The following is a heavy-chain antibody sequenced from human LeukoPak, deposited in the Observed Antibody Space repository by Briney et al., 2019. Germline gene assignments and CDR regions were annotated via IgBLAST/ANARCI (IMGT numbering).Heavy chain of an antibody. V-gene: IGHV4-59*01. J-gene: IGHJ6*03. CDR3: ARRAPDYDFWSGYTDNNYYYYYYMDV. CDR2: IYYSGST. Sequence: PSETLSLTCTVSGGSISSYYWSWIRQPPGKGLEWIGYIYYSGSTNYNPSLKSRVTISVDTSKNQFSLKLSSVTAADTAVYYCARRAPDYDFWSGYTDNNYYYYYYMDVWGKGTTVTVSS. D-gene: IGHD3-3*01. CDR1: GGSISSYY.